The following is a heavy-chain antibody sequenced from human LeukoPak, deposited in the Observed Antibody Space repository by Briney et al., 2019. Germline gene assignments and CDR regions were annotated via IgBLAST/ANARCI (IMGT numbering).Heavy chain of an antibody. Sequence: PSETLSPTCAVSGYSISSGYYWGWIRQPPGKGLEWIGSIYHSGSTYYNPSLKSRVTISVDTSKNQFSLKLSSVTAADTAVYYCATSRNSGSLDYWGQGNLGPGSS. D-gene: IGHD1-26*01. CDR2: IYHSGST. CDR3: ATSRNSGSLDY. CDR1: GYSISSGYY. J-gene: IGHJ4*02. V-gene: IGHV4-38-2*01.